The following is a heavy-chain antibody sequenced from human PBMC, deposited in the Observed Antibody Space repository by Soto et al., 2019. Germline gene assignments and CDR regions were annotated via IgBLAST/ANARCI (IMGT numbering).Heavy chain of an antibody. J-gene: IGHJ6*02. CDR1: GGTFSSYA. Sequence: SVKVSCKASGGTFSSYAISWVRQAPGQGLEWKGGIIPIFGTANYAQKFQGRVTINADKSTSTAYMELSSLRSEDTAVYYCARVKYYDILTGQYGMDVWGEGTTVTVSS. V-gene: IGHV1-69*06. CDR3: ARVKYYDILTGQYGMDV. CDR2: IIPIFGTA. D-gene: IGHD3-9*01.